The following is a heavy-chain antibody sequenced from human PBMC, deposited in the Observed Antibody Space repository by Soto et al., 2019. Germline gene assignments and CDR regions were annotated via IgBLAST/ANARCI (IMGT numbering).Heavy chain of an antibody. D-gene: IGHD3-3*01. CDR2: INSDGSST. CDR3: ARGGYYDFWSGYYVDAFDI. J-gene: IGHJ3*02. Sequence: EVQLVESGGGLVQPGGSPRLSCAASGFTFSSYWMHWVRQAPGKGLVWVSRINSDGSSTSYADSVKGRFTISRDNSKNTLYLQMNSLRAEDTAVYYCARGGYYDFWSGYYVDAFDIWGQGTMVTVSS. V-gene: IGHV3-74*01. CDR1: GFTFSSYW.